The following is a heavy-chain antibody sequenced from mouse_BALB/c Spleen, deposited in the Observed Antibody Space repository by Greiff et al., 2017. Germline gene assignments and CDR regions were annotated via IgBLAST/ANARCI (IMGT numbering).Heavy chain of an antibody. CDR2: ISYSGST. D-gene: IGHD2-14*01. V-gene: IGHV3-2*02. CDR3: ARYNYRYDAVDY. CDR1: GYSITSDYA. J-gene: IGHJ2*01. Sequence: EVQLQESGPGLVKPSQSLSLTCTVTGYSITSDYAWNWIRQFPGNKLEWMGYISYSGSTSYNPSLKSRISITRDTSKNQFFLQLNSVTTEDTATYYCARYNYRYDAVDYWGQGTTLTVSS.